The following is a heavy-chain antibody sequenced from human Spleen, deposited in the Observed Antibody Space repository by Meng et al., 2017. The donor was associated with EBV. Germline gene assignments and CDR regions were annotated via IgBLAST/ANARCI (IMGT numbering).Heavy chain of an antibody. CDR3: ARQRIDYEVDC. CDR2: IYYTSST. CDR1: GDSVSDRIYY. D-gene: IGHD4-17*01. V-gene: IGHV4-61*01. J-gene: IGHJ4*02. Sequence: QLQRTCTGLVKPSYTLSLTCIVIGDSVSDRIYYWFCVRQPPVKGLEWICYIYYTSSTYYNPALRGRVSMSVDNSNKHFYLKLASLTASDTSVYYCARQRIDYEVDCWGQGTLVTVSS.